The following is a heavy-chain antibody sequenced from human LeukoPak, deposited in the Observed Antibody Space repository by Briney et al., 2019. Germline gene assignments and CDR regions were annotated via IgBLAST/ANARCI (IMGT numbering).Heavy chain of an antibody. D-gene: IGHD7-27*01. CDR2: INHSGST. Sequence: PSETLSLTCAVYGGSFSGYYWSWIRQPPGKGLEWTGEINHSGSTNYNPSLKSRVTISVDTSKNQFSLKLSSVTAADTAVYYCATNWGSSGYWGQGTLVTVSS. CDR3: ATNWGSSGY. CDR1: GGSFSGYY. J-gene: IGHJ4*02. V-gene: IGHV4-34*01.